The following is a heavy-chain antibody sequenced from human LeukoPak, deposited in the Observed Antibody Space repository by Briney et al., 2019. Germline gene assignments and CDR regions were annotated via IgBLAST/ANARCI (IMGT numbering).Heavy chain of an antibody. J-gene: IGHJ4*02. Sequence: GGSLRLSCAASGFTFSSYAMSWVRQAPGKGLEWVSSISSSSYIYYADSVKGRFTISRDNAKNSLYLQMNSLRAEDTAVYYCARVWGPFYYDSSGYPDYWGQGTLVTVSS. D-gene: IGHD3-22*01. CDR3: ARVWGPFYYDSSGYPDY. V-gene: IGHV3-21*01. CDR2: ISSSSYI. CDR1: GFTFSSYA.